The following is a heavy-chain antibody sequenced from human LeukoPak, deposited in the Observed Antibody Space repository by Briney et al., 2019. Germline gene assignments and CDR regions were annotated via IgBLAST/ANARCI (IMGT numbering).Heavy chain of an antibody. Sequence: ASVKVSCKASGGTFSSYAISWVRQAPGQGLEWMGGIIPIFGTANYAQKFQGRVTITADESTSTAYMKLSSLRSEDTAVYYCAGGGGYCSSTSCYKRQKSGKMYYFDYWGQGTLVTVSS. CDR3: AGGGGYCSSTSCYKRQKSGKMYYFDY. D-gene: IGHD2-2*02. CDR1: GGTFSSYA. J-gene: IGHJ4*02. V-gene: IGHV1-69*13. CDR2: IIPIFGTA.